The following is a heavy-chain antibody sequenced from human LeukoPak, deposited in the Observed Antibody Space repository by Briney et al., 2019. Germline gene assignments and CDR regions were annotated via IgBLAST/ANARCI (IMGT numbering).Heavy chain of an antibody. CDR2: IKQDGSEK. D-gene: IGHD1-20*01. Sequence: PGGSLRLSCAGSGFTFSSYWMSWVRQAPGKGLEWVANIKQDGSEKYYVDSVKGRFTISRDNAKNSLYLQMNSLRAEDTAVYYCANSNWNPFDCWGQGTLVTVSS. CDR1: GFTFSSYW. CDR3: ANSNWNPFDC. V-gene: IGHV3-7*01. J-gene: IGHJ4*02.